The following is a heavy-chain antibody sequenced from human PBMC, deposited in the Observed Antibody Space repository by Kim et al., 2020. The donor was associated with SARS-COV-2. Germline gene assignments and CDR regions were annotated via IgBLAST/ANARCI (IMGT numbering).Heavy chain of an antibody. Sequence: ASVKVSCKASGYTFTNYYIHWVRQAPGQGLEWVGMLNPRGGSTNYAQRFQVRLTLTTDTSTSTVFMELRSLSSDDTAVYYCARTKGRNAYHHGFSVWGRG. CDR3: ARTKGRNAYHHGFSV. J-gene: IGHJ6*02. D-gene: IGHD2-2*01. V-gene: IGHV1-46*01. CDR1: GYTFTNYY. CDR2: LNPRGGST.